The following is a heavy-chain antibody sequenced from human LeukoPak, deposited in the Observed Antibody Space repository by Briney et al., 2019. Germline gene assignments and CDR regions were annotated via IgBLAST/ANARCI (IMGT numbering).Heavy chain of an antibody. V-gene: IGHV3-7*01. J-gene: IGHJ4*02. Sequence: GGSLRLSCVASGFTFSSYWMTWVRKAPGKGLEWLANIKEDGSIQYYLDSVRGRFTISRDNAKTPVYLQLNSLRADDTAVYYCARDVWTGVAVSDYWGQGTLVTVSS. CDR3: ARDVWTGVAVSDY. D-gene: IGHD6-19*01. CDR1: GFTFSSYW. CDR2: IKEDGSIQ.